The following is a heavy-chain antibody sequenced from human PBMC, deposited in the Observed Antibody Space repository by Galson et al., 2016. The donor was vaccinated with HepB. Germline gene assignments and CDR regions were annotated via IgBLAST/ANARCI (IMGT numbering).Heavy chain of an antibody. Sequence: SLRLSCAASGFTFSTYWMHWVRQAPGKGLVWVSRILGDMSSTDYADSVKGRFTISRDNAKNTLYLQMNSLRAEDTAVYYCARARCSGGSCYFDYWGQGTLVTVAS. CDR1: GFTFSTYW. V-gene: IGHV3-74*01. CDR3: ARARCSGGSCYFDY. J-gene: IGHJ4*03. CDR2: ILGDMSST. D-gene: IGHD2-15*01.